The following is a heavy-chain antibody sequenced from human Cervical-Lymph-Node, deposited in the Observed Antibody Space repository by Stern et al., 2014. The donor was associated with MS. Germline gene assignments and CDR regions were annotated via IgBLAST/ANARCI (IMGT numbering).Heavy chain of an antibody. Sequence: VQLVQSGAEVRKPGSSVKVSCKASGGTFSRYGISWVRQTPGQGLEWMVGIIPVVCTADYAQQFQGRVTITADRSTTTAYMELSSLTSADTAVYYCARGPYNRDFFEYWGQGTLVTVSS. D-gene: IGHD1-1*01. V-gene: IGHV1-69*06. CDR3: ARGPYNRDFFEY. J-gene: IGHJ4*02. CDR1: GGTFSRYG. CDR2: IIPVVCTA.